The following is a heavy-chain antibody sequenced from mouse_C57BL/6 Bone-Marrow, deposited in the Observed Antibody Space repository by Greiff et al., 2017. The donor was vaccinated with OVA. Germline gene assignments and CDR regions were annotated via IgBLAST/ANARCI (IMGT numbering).Heavy chain of an antibody. Sequence: VQLQQSGAELARPGASVKLSCKASGYTFTSYGISWVKQRTGQGLEWIGEIYPRSGNTYYNEKFKGKATLTADKSSSTAYMELRSLTSEDSAVYFCARSRYYGNYFDHWGQGTTLTVSS. CDR2: IYPRSGNT. CDR1: GYTFTSYG. CDR3: ARSRYYGNYFDH. D-gene: IGHD2-1*01. J-gene: IGHJ2*01. V-gene: IGHV1-81*01.